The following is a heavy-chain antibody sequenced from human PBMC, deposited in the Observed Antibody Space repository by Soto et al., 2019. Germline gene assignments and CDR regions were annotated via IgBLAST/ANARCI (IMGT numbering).Heavy chain of an antibody. CDR2: IRSKAYGGTT. V-gene: IGHV3-49*03. CDR1: GFTFGDYA. Sequence: GGSLRLSCTASGFTFGDYAMSWFRQAPGKGLEWVGFIRSKAYGGTTEYAASVKGRFTISRDDSKSIAYLQMNSLKTEDTAVYYCTRGYDLKLPTPVFDYWGQGTLVTVSS. CDR3: TRGYDLKLPTPVFDY. J-gene: IGHJ4*02. D-gene: IGHD3-3*01.